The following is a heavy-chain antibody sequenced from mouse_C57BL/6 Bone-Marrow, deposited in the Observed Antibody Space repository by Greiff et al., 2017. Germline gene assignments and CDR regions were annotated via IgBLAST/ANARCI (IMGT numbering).Heavy chain of an antibody. D-gene: IGHD1-1*01. V-gene: IGHV1-69*01. CDR1: GYTFTSYW. CDR3: ARIRYYGSRGDFDV. Sequence: QVQLQQPGAELVMPGASVKLSCKASGYTFTSYWMHWVKQRPGQGLEWIGEIDPSDSYTNYNQKFKGKSTLTVDKSSSTAYMQLSSLTSEDSAVYYCARIRYYGSRGDFDVWGTGTTVTVSS. J-gene: IGHJ1*03. CDR2: IDPSDSYT.